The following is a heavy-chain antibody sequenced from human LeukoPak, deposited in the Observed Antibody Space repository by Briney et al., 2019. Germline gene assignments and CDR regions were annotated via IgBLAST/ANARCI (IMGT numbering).Heavy chain of an antibody. CDR1: GFTFSSYS. CDR3: ARDEDRWFDP. CDR2: ISSSSSYI. Sequence: GGSLRLSCAASGFTFSSYSMNWVRQAPGKGLEWVSSISSSSSYIYYADSVKGRSTISRDNAKNSLYLQMNSLRAEDTAVYYCARDEDRWFDPWGQGTLVTVSS. J-gene: IGHJ5*02. V-gene: IGHV3-21*01.